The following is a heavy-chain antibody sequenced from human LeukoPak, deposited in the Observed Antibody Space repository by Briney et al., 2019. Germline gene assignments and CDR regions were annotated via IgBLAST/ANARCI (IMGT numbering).Heavy chain of an antibody. Sequence: PSETLSLTCTVSGYSISSGFYWGWIRQPPGKGLECIGSNHSGSTYYNPSLKSRVTISVDTSKNQFSLNLSSVTAADTAMYYCARAVGTSRNFFDYWGQGTLVTVSS. D-gene: IGHD4-23*01. CDR1: GYSISSGFY. CDR2: NHSGST. J-gene: IGHJ4*02. V-gene: IGHV4-38-2*02. CDR3: ARAVGTSRNFFDY.